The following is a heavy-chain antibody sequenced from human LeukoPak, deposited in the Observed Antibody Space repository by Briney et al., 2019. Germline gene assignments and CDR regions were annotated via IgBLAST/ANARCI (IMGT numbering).Heavy chain of an antibody. CDR2: IYYSGST. V-gene: IGHV4-38-2*02. CDR1: GYSISSGYY. Sequence: SETLSLTCTVSGYSISSGYYWGWIRQPPGKGLEWIGSIYYSGSTYYNPSLKSRVTISVDTSKNQFSLKLSSVTAADTAVYYCARRTRKGSSRAFDIWGQGTMVTVSS. J-gene: IGHJ3*02. D-gene: IGHD6-6*01. CDR3: ARRTRKGSSRAFDI.